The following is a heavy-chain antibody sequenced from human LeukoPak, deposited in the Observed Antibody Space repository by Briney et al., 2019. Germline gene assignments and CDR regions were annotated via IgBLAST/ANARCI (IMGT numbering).Heavy chain of an antibody. J-gene: IGHJ5*02. D-gene: IGHD5-18*01. V-gene: IGHV3-23*01. CDR2: ISGSGGST. CDR1: GFTFSSYA. Sequence: GGSLRLSCAASGFTFSSYAMSWVRQAPGKGLEWVSAISGSGGSTYYADSVKGRFTISRDNSKNTLYLQINSLRAEDTAVYYCAKPGGTAMVFLNWFDPWGQGTLVTVSS. CDR3: AKPGGTAMVFLNWFDP.